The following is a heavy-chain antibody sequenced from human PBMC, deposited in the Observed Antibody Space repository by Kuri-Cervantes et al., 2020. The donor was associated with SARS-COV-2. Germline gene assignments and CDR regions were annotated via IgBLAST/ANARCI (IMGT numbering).Heavy chain of an antibody. CDR3: ASPAVSRGYYFDY. Sequence: SETLSLTCTVSGGSISSYYWSWIRQPPGKGLEWIGYIYHSGSTNYNPSLKSRVTISVDTSKNQFSLKLSSVTAADTAVYYCASPAVSRGYYFDYWGQGTLVTVSS. CDR2: IYHSGST. CDR1: GGSISSYY. J-gene: IGHJ4*02. V-gene: IGHV4-59*08. D-gene: IGHD3-3*02.